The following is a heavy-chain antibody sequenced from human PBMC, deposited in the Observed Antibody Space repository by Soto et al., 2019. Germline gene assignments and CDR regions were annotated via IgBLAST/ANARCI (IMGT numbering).Heavy chain of an antibody. CDR1: GGSFSGYY. CDR3: ARAHYYDSSGSLLDY. D-gene: IGHD3-22*01. CDR2: INHSGST. Sequence: SETLSLTCAVYGGSFSGYYWSWIRQPPGKGLEWIGEINHSGSTNYNPSLKSRVTISVDTSKNQFSLKLSSVTAADTTVYYCARAHYYDSSGSLLDYWGQGTLVTSPQ. V-gene: IGHV4-34*01. J-gene: IGHJ4*02.